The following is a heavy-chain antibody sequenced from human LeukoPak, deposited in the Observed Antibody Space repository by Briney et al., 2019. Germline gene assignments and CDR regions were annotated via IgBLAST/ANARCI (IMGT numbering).Heavy chain of an antibody. V-gene: IGHV3-11*01. CDR2: FSSGGGTI. CDR1: GFSLADSY. CDR3: ARDLQQLSTDAFDV. J-gene: IGHJ3*01. D-gene: IGHD6-13*01. Sequence: GGSLRLSCAASGFSLADSYVAWVRQAPGRGLEWVSYFSSGGGTIYYVDSVRGRFTVSRDNAQNSLYLQMNSLRAEDTAVYYCARDLQQLSTDAFDVWGQGTMVTVSS.